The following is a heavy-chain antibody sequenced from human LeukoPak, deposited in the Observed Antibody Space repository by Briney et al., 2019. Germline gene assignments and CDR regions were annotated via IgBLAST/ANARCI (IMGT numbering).Heavy chain of an antibody. V-gene: IGHV4-30-4*08. J-gene: IGHJ4*02. CDR1: GGSISSGDCY. CDR2: IYYSGST. Sequence: SQTLSLTCTVSGGSISSGDCYWSWIRQPPGKGLEWIGYIYYSGSTYYNPSLKSRVTISVDTSKNQFSLKLSSVTAADTAVYYCARVKPGRTKFWSGHFDYWGQGTLVTVSS. D-gene: IGHD3-3*01. CDR3: ARVKPGRTKFWSGHFDY.